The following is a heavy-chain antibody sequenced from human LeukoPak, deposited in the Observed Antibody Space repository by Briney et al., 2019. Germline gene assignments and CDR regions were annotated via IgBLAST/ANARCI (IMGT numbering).Heavy chain of an antibody. CDR1: GFTFSSYG. CDR2: IRYDGSNK. Sequence: PGGSLRLSCAASGFTFSSYGMHWVRQAPGKGLEWVAFIRYDGSNKYYADSVKGRFTISRDNSKNTLYLQMNSLRAEDTAVYYCAKDHSSSWFTDYYYYMDVWGKGTTVTVSS. J-gene: IGHJ6*03. CDR3: AKDHSSSWFTDYYYYMDV. V-gene: IGHV3-30*02. D-gene: IGHD6-13*01.